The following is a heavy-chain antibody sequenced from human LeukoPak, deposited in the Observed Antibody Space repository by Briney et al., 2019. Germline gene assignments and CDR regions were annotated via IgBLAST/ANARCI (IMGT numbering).Heavy chain of an antibody. CDR3: ARDHRTYNWNRVWFDP. V-gene: IGHV1-69*15. Sequence: ASVKVSCKASGGTFSSYAISWVRQAPGQGLEWMGRIIPIFGTANYAQKFQGRVTITADESTSTAYMELSSLRSEDTAVYYCARDHRTYNWNRVWFDPWGQGTLVTVSS. D-gene: IGHD1-20*01. CDR2: IIPIFGTA. J-gene: IGHJ5*02. CDR1: GGTFSSYA.